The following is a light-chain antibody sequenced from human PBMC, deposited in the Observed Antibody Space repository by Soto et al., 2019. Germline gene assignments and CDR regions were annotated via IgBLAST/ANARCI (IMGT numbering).Light chain of an antibody. CDR3: SSYTSRSTLG. Sequence: QSALTQPASVSGSPGQSITISCTGTSSDVGGYNYVSWYQQHPGKAPEVIIYDVNNRPSGVSNRFSGSKSGNTASLTISWLQAEDEADYYCSSYTSRSTLGFGGGTKLTVL. CDR2: DVN. CDR1: SSDVGGYNY. J-gene: IGLJ2*01. V-gene: IGLV2-14*03.